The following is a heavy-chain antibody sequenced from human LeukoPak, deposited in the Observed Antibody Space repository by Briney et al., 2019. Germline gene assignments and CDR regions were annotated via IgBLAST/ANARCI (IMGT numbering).Heavy chain of an antibody. Sequence: PSETLSPTCTVSGGSISSYYWSWIRQPAGKGLEWIGRTHTSGSTNYNPSLNSRVTMSVDTSNNQFSLNLSSLSAADTAVYYCARDHDSSGYHAFDIWGQGTTVTVSS. V-gene: IGHV4-4*07. CDR1: GGSISSYY. D-gene: IGHD3-22*01. CDR2: THTSGST. CDR3: ARDHDSSGYHAFDI. J-gene: IGHJ3*02.